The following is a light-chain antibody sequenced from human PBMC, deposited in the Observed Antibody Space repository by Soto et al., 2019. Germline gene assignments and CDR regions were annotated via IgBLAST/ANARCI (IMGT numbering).Light chain of an antibody. Sequence: EIVLTQSPGNLSLSPGERATLSCRASQSVSSAYLACYQQKRGHAPRLLIYGASSRATGIPDRFSGSGSGTDFTLTISRLEPEDFAVYYCQQYGSSPKTFGQGTKVGIK. J-gene: IGKJ1*01. CDR3: QQYGSSPKT. CDR1: QSVSSAY. V-gene: IGKV3-20*01. CDR2: GAS.